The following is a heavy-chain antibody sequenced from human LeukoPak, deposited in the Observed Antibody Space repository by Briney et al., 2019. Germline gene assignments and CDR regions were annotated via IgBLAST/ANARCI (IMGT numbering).Heavy chain of an antibody. CDR2: INHSGST. V-gene: IGHV4-34*01. J-gene: IGHJ4*02. D-gene: IGHD4-17*01. Sequence: SETLSLTCVVYGGSFSGYYWSWIRQPPGKGLEWIGEINHSGSTNYNPSLKSRVTISVDTSKNQFSLKLSSVTAADTAVYYCARGPRTVTTGFDYWGQGTLVTVSS. CDR3: ARGPRTVTTGFDY. CDR1: GGSFSGYY.